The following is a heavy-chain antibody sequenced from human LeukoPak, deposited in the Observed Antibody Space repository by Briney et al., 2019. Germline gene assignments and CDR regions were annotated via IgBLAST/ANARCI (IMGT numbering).Heavy chain of an antibody. V-gene: IGHV1-2*02. Sequence: GASVKVSCKASGYTFTGSYMHWVRQAPGQGLEWMGWINPNSGGTNYAQKFQGRVTMTRDTSISTAYMELSRLRSDDTAVYYCARVKFDYYDSSGPSFDYWGQGTLVTVSS. CDR3: ARVKFDYYDSSGPSFDY. CDR1: GYTFTGSY. CDR2: INPNSGGT. J-gene: IGHJ4*02. D-gene: IGHD3-22*01.